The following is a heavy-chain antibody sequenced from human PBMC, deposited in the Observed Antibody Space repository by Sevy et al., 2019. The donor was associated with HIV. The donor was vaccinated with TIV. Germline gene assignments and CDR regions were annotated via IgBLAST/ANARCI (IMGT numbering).Heavy chain of an antibody. J-gene: IGHJ4*02. CDR1: AFTFSSYS. Sequence: GGSLRLSCAASAFTFSSYSMNWVRQAPGKGLEWVSYISSSTSTIYYADSVKGRFTISRDNAKNLLYLQMNSLRAEDTAVYYCAGLSGYSSSWSYFDYWGQGTLVTVSS. CDR2: ISSSTSTI. D-gene: IGHD6-13*01. V-gene: IGHV3-48*01. CDR3: AGLSGYSSSWSYFDY.